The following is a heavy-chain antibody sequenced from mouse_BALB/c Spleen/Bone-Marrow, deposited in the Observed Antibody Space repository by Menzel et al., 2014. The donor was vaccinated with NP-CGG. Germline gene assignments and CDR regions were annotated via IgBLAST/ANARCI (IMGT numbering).Heavy chain of an antibody. J-gene: IGHJ4*01. Sequence: VQLQESGPGLVAPSQSLAITCTVSGFSLTGYGVNWVRQPPGKGLEWLGEIWGDGSTDYNSALKSRLSISKDNSKSQVFLKMNSLQTDDTARYYCARDYGTGAMDYWGQGTSVTVSS. CDR1: GFSLTGYG. V-gene: IGHV2-6-7*01. D-gene: IGHD1-1*01. CDR3: ARDYGTGAMDY. CDR2: IWGDGST.